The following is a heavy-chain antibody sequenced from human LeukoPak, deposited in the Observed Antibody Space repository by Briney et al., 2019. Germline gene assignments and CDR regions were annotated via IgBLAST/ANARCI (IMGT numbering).Heavy chain of an antibody. Sequence: GGSLRLSCAASGFTSNDYAMNWVRQAPGKGLEWVSLISGDGGSTYYADSVKGRFAISRDNSKNALYLQMNSLRTEDTALYYCTKDILRSRSGWRVFDYWGQGTLVTVSS. D-gene: IGHD6-19*01. CDR3: TKDILRSRSGWRVFDY. J-gene: IGHJ4*02. CDR2: ISGDGGST. CDR1: GFTSNDYA. V-gene: IGHV3-43*02.